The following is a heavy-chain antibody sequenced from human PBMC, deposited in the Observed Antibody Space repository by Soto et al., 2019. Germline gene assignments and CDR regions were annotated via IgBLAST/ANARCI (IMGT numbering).Heavy chain of an antibody. Sequence: QLVESGGGLVKPGGSLRLSCVASGFLFSSFSLNWIRQAPGKGLEWVSSIGRVSTYIYYADSVRGRFTVSRDNAKNSVYLQMNGLTAEDSGIYYCARVTAGSGSYQIDLWGQGTLVTVSS. V-gene: IGHV3-21*02. CDR2: IGRVSTYI. J-gene: IGHJ4*02. CDR3: ARVTAGSGSYQIDL. D-gene: IGHD3-10*01. CDR1: GFLFSSFS.